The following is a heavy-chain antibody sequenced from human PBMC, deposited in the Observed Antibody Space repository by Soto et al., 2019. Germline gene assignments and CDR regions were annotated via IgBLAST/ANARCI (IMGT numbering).Heavy chain of an antibody. CDR1: GCTFSNYA. CDR3: AKDKGVFNWATSYFDY. V-gene: IGHV3-30*18. J-gene: IGHJ4*02. D-gene: IGHD1-1*01. CDR2: TSYDGNNE. Sequence: GGSLRLSCAASGCTFSNYAMHWVRQAPGKGLEWVALTSYDGNNEYYTDSVKGRFTISRDNSKNTLFLQMNSPRPEDTAVYYCAKDKGVFNWATSYFDYWGQGALVTVSS.